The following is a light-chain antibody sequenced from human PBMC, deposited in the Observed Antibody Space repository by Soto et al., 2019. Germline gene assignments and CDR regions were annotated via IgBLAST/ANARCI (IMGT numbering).Light chain of an antibody. V-gene: IGLV1-36*01. Sequence: SVLTQPPSVSEAPRQRVTISCSGSSSNIGNNAVNWYQQLPGQAPKIVIYYDDLLTSGVSDRFSGSKSGISASLAISDLQSDDEADYYCAAWDDSLNAYVFGPGTKLTDL. CDR2: YDD. CDR3: AAWDDSLNAYV. CDR1: SSNIGNNA. J-gene: IGLJ1*01.